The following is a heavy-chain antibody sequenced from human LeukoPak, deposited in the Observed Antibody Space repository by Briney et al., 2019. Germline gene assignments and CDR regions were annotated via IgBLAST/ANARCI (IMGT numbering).Heavy chain of an antibody. D-gene: IGHD6-19*01. V-gene: IGHV4-59*01. J-gene: IGHJ4*02. CDR1: GGSISSYY. Sequence: SETLSLTCTVSGGSISSYYWSWIRQPPGKGLEWIGYIYYSGSTNYNPSLKSRVTISVDTSKNQFSLKLISVTAVDTAVYYCARVLGSGWYAIDYWGQGTLVTVSS. CDR2: IYYSGST. CDR3: ARVLGSGWYAIDY.